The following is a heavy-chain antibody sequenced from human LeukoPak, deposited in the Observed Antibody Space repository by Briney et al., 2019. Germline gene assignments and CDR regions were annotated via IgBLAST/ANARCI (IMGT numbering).Heavy chain of an antibody. J-gene: IGHJ4*02. CDR2: FFYSGST. CDR1: GGSISSSTYY. CDR3: ARGRRSGVTAIHPVRY. D-gene: IGHD2-21*02. Sequence: PSETLSLTCSVSGGSISSSTYYWGWIRQPPGKGLEWIGSFFYSGSTYYNPSLKSRVTISVDTSKNQFSLKLSSVTAADTAVYYCARGRRSGVTAIHPVRYWGQGTLVTVSS. V-gene: IGHV4-39*01.